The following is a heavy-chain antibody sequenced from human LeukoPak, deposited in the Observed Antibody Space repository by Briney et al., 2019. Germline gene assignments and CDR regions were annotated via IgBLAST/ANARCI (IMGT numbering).Heavy chain of an antibody. CDR2: IYYTGST. D-gene: IGHD2-15*01. V-gene: IGHV4-59*01. CDR1: GGSISSYY. J-gene: IGHJ4*02. CDR3: ARYCTGGSCYGSKLDC. Sequence: PSETLSLTCSVSGGSISSYYWSWIRQPPGEGLQWIGHIYYTGSTTYNPSLESRVTISLNTSKNQFSLKLSSVTAADTAVYYCARYCTGGSCYGSKLDCWGRGTLVTVSS.